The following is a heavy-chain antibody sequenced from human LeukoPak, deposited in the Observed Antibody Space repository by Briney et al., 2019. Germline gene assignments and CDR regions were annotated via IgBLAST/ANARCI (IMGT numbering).Heavy chain of an antibody. D-gene: IGHD3-10*01. Sequence: QPGGSLRLSCAASGFIFSSYEMSWVRQAPGKGLQRVSYIGSSGNTRYYADSVKGRFTISRDNAQNSLYLQMNSLRVEDTAVYYCARSFRRYGMDVWGQGTTVTVSS. CDR2: IGSSGNTR. CDR3: ARSFRRYGMDV. J-gene: IGHJ6*02. CDR1: GFIFSSYE. V-gene: IGHV3-48*03.